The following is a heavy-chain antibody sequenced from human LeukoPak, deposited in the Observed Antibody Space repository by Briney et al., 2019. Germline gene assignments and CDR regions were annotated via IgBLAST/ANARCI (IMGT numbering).Heavy chain of an antibody. Sequence: GGSLRLSCVVSGFTFSTYAMSWVPQAPGKGREWVSAVRGSGSDTYYADSVKGRFTISRDNSKNTLYLQMNSLRAEDTAIYYCAKTSRRNSAYDSPFDSWGQGTLVTVSS. V-gene: IGHV3-23*01. D-gene: IGHD5-12*01. CDR3: AKTSRRNSAYDSPFDS. CDR2: VRGSGSDT. J-gene: IGHJ4*02. CDR1: GFTFSTYA.